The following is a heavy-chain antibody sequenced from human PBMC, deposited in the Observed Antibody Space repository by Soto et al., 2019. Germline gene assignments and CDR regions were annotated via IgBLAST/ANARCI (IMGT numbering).Heavy chain of an antibody. CDR1: GYTFTSYD. CDR3: ASGRGTTVLHKRYYGMDV. J-gene: IGHJ6*02. CDR2: MNPNSGNT. D-gene: IGHD4-17*01. Sequence: QVQLVQSGAEVKKPGASVKVSCKASGYTFTSYDINWVRQATGQGLEWMGWMNPNSGNTGYAQKFQGRVTMTRNTSISTAYMELSSLRSEDTAVYYCASGRGTTVLHKRYYGMDVWGQGTTVTVSS. V-gene: IGHV1-8*01.